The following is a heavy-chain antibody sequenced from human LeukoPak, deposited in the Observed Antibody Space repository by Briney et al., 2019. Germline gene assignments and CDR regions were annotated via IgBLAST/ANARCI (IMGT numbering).Heavy chain of an antibody. CDR1: GFSFSIYW. CDR3: ARARSGSYDYFDY. Sequence: PGGSLRLSCAASGFSFSIYWMTWVRQAPGKVLEWVANIKEDGSEKYYVDSVKGRFSISRDNAKTSLYLQMNSLRAEDTAVYYCARARSGSYDYFDYWGQGTLVTVSS. V-gene: IGHV3-7*01. D-gene: IGHD1-26*01. CDR2: IKEDGSEK. J-gene: IGHJ4*02.